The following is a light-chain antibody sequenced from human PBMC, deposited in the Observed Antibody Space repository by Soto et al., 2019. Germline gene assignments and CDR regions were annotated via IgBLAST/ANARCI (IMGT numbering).Light chain of an antibody. CDR3: QSYDSSLSGWV. J-gene: IGLJ3*02. Sequence: QSVLTQPPSVSGAPGQRVTISCTGSSSNIGAGYDVHWYQQLPGTAPKLLIYGNSNRPSGVPDRFSGYKSGTSASLAITVLQAEDEADYYCQSYDSSLSGWVFGGVTKLTVL. CDR2: GNS. V-gene: IGLV1-40*01. CDR1: SSNIGAGYD.